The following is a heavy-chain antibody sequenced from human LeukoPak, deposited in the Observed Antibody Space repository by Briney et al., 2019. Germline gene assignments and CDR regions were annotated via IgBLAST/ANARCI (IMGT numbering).Heavy chain of an antibody. Sequence: PGGSLRLSCAASGFTFDDYAMHWVRQAPGKGLEWVSGINWNSENIGYADSVKGRFTISRDNAKNSLYLQMNSLRAEDTALYYCAKDWAATVRGTDYWGQGTLVTVSS. V-gene: IGHV3-9*01. CDR2: INWNSENI. CDR1: GFTFDDYA. D-gene: IGHD4-17*01. J-gene: IGHJ4*02. CDR3: AKDWAATVRGTDY.